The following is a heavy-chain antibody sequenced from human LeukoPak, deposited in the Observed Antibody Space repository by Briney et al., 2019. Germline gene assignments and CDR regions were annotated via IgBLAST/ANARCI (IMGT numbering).Heavy chain of an antibody. CDR3: ARLDSSSWFDI. J-gene: IGHJ3*02. V-gene: IGHV4-59*08. D-gene: IGHD6-13*01. CDR1: SGSISSYY. Sequence: SETLSLTCTVSSGSISSYYWSWIRQPPGKGLEWIGYIYYSGSTNYNPSLKSRVTISVDTSKNQFSLKLSSVTAADTAVYYCARLDSSSWFDIWGQGTMVTVSS. CDR2: IYYSGST.